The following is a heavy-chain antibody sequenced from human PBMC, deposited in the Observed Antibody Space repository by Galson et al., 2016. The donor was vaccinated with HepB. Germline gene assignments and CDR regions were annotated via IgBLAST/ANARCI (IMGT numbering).Heavy chain of an antibody. V-gene: IGHV1-69*13. Sequence: SVKVSCKASGGTFSSFAISWVRQAPGQGLEWMGGIIPYYGTPNLAQKFQGRVTIIADESTTTAYMELSSLRSEDTAVYYCARGRYFGSGSYSNFDFWGQGTLVTVSS. D-gene: IGHD3-10*01. J-gene: IGHJ4*02. CDR2: IIPYYGTP. CDR1: GGTFSSFA. CDR3: ARGRYFGSGSYSNFDF.